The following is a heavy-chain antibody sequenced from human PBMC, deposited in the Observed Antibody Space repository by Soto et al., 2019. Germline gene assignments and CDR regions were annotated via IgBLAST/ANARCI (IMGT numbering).Heavy chain of an antibody. CDR2: IHYSGST. J-gene: IGHJ6*04. CDR1: GGSISSYY. CDR3: ARHSTGLDV. Sequence: QVQLQESGPGLVKPSETLSLTCTVSGGSISSYYWSWIRQPPGKGLEWIGYIHYSGSTHYNRSLKSRVTISLDTSTNQFSLKLTSVTAADSAVYYCARHSTGLDVWGKGTTVTVSS. V-gene: IGHV4-59*08. D-gene: IGHD3-9*01.